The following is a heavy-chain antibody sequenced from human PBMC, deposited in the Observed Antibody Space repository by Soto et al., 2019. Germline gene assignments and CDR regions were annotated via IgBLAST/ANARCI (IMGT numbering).Heavy chain of an antibody. CDR1: GFTFTNHG. Sequence: QMQLVESGGGVFQHGRSLRLSCTASGFTFTNHGIHWVRQAPGKGLEWVADISYNGIDKWYGDSVQGRYTISRDNFRDTAYLQMNGLRPEDTAVYYCVSGEGRNRHDTRFDYWGQGTLVTVSS. CDR3: VSGEGRNRHDTRFDY. V-gene: IGHV3-30*03. J-gene: IGHJ4*02. CDR2: ISYNGIDK. D-gene: IGHD3-10*01.